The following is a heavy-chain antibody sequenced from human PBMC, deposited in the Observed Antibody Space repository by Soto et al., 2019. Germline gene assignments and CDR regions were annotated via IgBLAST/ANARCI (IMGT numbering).Heavy chain of an antibody. CDR1: GYSISSSGCY. CDR2: IYHSGST. Sequence: TLSLTCTFSGYSISSSGCYLGRAPPPPGEGLEWIGYIYHSGSTYYNPSLKSRVTISVDRSKNQFSLKLSSVTAADTAVYYCARVPGPWGQGTLVTSPQ. V-gene: IGHV4-30-2*01. CDR3: ARVPGP. J-gene: IGHJ5*02.